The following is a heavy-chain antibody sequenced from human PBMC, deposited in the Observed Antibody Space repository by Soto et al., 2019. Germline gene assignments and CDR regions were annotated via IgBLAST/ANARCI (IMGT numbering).Heavy chain of an antibody. CDR1: GGTFSSYA. J-gene: IGHJ6*02. Sequence: GASVKVSCKASGGTFSSYAISWVRPAPGQGLEWMGGIIPIFGTANYAQKFQGRVTITADESTSTAYMELSSLRSEDTAVYYCATDPSIVVVPAANYYYNGMDVWGQGTTVTV. V-gene: IGHV1-69*13. CDR3: ATDPSIVVVPAANYYYNGMDV. CDR2: IIPIFGTA. D-gene: IGHD2-2*01.